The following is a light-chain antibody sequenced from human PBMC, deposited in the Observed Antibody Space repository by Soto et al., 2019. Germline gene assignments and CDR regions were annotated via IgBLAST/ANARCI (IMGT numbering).Light chain of an antibody. CDR2: EGI. V-gene: IGLV2-23*01. CDR3: CSYAGSGTDNYV. J-gene: IGLJ1*01. Sequence: QSVLTQPASVSGSPGQSITISCTGTSSEIGTYNLVSWYQHYPGKAPKLMIYEGIKRPSGVSNRFSGSKSGNTAFLTISGLQAEDEADYYCCSYAGSGTDNYVFGSGTNVTVL. CDR1: SSEIGTYNL.